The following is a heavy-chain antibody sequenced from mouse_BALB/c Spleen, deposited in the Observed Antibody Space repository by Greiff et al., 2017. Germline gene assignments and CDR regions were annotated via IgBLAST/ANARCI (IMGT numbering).Heavy chain of an antibody. Sequence: EVQVVESGGGLVQPGGSLRLSCATSGFTFTDYYMSWVRQPPGQALEWLGFIRNKANGYTSEYSASVKGRFTISRDNSQSILYLQLNTLRAEDSAAYFCASGDSNSPWFAYWGQGTLVTVSA. D-gene: IGHD2-5*01. V-gene: IGHV7-3*02. CDR1: GFTFTDYY. CDR2: IRNKANGYTS. CDR3: ASGDSNSPWFAY. J-gene: IGHJ3*01.